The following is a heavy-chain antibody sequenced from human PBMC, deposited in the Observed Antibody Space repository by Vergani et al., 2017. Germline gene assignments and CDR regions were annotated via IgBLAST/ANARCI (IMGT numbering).Heavy chain of an antibody. CDR2: IYHSGST. CDR1: GGSISSSNW. D-gene: IGHD3-3*01. CDR3: ARAGPPLRFLAYGYYYYYMDV. J-gene: IGHJ6*03. Sequence: QVQLQESGPGLVKPSGTLSLTCAVSGGSISSSNWWSWVRQPPGKGLEWIGEIYHSGSTNYNPSLKSRVTISVDTSKNQFSLKLSSVTAADTAVYYCARAGPPLRFLAYGYYYYYMDVWGKGTTVTVSS. V-gene: IGHV4-4*02.